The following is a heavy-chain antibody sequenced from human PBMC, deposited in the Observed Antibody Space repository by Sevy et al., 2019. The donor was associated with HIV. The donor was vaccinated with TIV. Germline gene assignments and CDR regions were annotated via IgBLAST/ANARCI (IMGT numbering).Heavy chain of an antibody. V-gene: IGHV3-33*01. CDR1: GFSFSSYD. D-gene: IGHD5-18*01. CDR2: IRYDGSNK. Sequence: GGSLRLSCAASGFSFSSYDMHWVRQAPGMGLEWVAVIRYDGSNKHYGDSVKGRFTISRDNSKNALYLQMSSLRAEDTAVYYCAREKVDTSMIFVEYYGMDVWGQGTMVTVSS. J-gene: IGHJ6*02. CDR3: AREKVDTSMIFVEYYGMDV.